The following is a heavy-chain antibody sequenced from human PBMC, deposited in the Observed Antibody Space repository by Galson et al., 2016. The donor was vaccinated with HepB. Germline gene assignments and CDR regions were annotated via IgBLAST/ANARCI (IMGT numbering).Heavy chain of an antibody. CDR3: ARDRVGATFDY. D-gene: IGHD1-26*01. CDR2: IDPNRGGT. CDR1: GYTFTGYH. J-gene: IGHJ4*02. Sequence: SVKVSCKASGYTFTGYHMHWVRRAPGQGLEWMGWIDPNRGGTNYAQNFQGRVTMTRDTSISTAYMELSRLRSDDTAVYYCARDRVGATFDYWGQGTLVTVSS. V-gene: IGHV1-2*02.